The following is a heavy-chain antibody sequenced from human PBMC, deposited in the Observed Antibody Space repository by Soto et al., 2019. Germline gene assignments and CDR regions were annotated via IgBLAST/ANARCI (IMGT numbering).Heavy chain of an antibody. CDR1: GGSISSSSYY. CDR3: ARNEDYYDSSGYPDC. CDR2: IYYSGST. D-gene: IGHD3-22*01. V-gene: IGHV4-39*01. J-gene: IGHJ4*02. Sequence: SETLSLTCTVSGGSISSSSYYWGWIRQPPGKGLEWIGSIYYSGSTYYNPSLKSRVTISVDTSKNQFSLKLSSVTAADTAVYYCARNEDYYDSSGYPDCWGQGTLVTVSS.